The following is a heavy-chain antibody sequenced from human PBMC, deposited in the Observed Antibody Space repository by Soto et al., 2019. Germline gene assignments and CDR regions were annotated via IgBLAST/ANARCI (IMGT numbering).Heavy chain of an antibody. CDR1: GFTFSSYA. CDR2: IRGSGGST. J-gene: IGHJ3*02. D-gene: IGHD3-3*01. CDR3: AKAYSRAIFGVVIENPGDGFDI. Sequence: EVQLLASGGGLVQPGGSLRLSCAASGFTFSSYAMSWVRQAPGKGLEWVSSIRGSGGSTNYADSVKGRFTISRDNSKNTLYLRLNSLRVEDTAVYYCAKAYSRAIFGVVIENPGDGFDIGGQGTMVTVSS. V-gene: IGHV3-23*01.